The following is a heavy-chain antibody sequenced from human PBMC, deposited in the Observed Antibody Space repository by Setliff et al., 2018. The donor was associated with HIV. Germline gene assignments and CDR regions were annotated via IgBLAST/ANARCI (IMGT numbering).Heavy chain of an antibody. Sequence: LRLSCGVSGFTFSNYGMHWVRQAPGKGLEWVALISFDGSNKYYTDSVKGRFTISRDNSKDTLYVQMNSLRPDDTALYFCARDPDTSGWYGHFDYWGQGTPVTVSS. CDR2: ISFDGSNK. V-gene: IGHV3-30*03. D-gene: IGHD6-19*01. J-gene: IGHJ4*02. CDR1: GFTFSNYG. CDR3: ARDPDTSGWYGHFDY.